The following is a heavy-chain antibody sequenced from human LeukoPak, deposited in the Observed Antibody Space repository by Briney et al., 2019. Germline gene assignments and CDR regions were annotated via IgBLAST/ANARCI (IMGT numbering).Heavy chain of an antibody. CDR1: GGTFSSYA. CDR3: ARDEHYAYESSGYCLD. D-gene: IGHD3-22*01. CDR2: IIPIFGTA. J-gene: IGHJ4*02. V-gene: IGHV1-69*01. Sequence: SVKVSCEASGGTFSSYAISWVRQAPGQGLEWMGGIIPIFGTADYAKKFQGRVTLTADESTSTAYMELSSLRYDYAVLYYTARDEHYAYESSGYCLDWGQGTLVTVSS.